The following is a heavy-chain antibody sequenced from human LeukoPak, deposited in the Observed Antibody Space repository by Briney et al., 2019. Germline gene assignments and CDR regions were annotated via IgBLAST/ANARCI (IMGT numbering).Heavy chain of an antibody. CDR2: IYSGGST. CDR3: ASKKSYRWAAFDI. V-gene: IGHV3-53*01. CDR1: GFTVSSNY. J-gene: IGHJ3*02. D-gene: IGHD1-26*01. Sequence: PGGSLRLSCAASGFTVSSNYMSWVPQAAGKGLEWVSVIYSGGSTYYADSVKGRFTISRDNSKNTLYLQMNSLRAEDTAVYYCASKKSYRWAAFDIWGQGTMVTVSS.